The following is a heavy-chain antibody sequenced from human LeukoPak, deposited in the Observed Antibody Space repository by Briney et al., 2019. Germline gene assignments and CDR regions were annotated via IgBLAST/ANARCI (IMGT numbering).Heavy chain of an antibody. V-gene: IGHV1-69*06. J-gene: IGHJ5*02. Sequence: SLKVSCKPSGYTFTSYDMNWVRQAPGKGLEWMGGIIPIFGTANYAQKFQGRVTNTADKSTRPAYIDLSSLTSEDPPVRYCTRGRYYYGAGKEVGFDPWGQGTLVTVSS. CDR2: IIPIFGTA. CDR1: GYTFTSYD. D-gene: IGHD3-10*01. CDR3: TRGRYYYGAGKEVGFDP.